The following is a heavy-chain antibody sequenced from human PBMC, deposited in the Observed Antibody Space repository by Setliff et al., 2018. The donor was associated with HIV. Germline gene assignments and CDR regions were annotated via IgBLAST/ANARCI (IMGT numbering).Heavy chain of an antibody. J-gene: IGHJ3*02. CDR3: ARDTRPYYYDSSGYLDAFDM. Sequence: ASVKVSCKASGGTFSSYAISWVRQAPGQGLEWMGGIIPIFGTANYAQNLQDRGTMTTDTSTSTGYMELRSLRSEETAVYYCARDTRPYYYDSSGYLDAFDMWGQGTMVTVSS. CDR1: GGTFSSYA. CDR2: IIPIFGTA. V-gene: IGHV1-69*05. D-gene: IGHD3-22*01.